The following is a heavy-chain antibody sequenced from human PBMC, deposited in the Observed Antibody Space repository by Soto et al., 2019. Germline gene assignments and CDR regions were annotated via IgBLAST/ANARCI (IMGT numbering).Heavy chain of an antibody. D-gene: IGHD6-19*01. J-gene: IGHJ5*02. Sequence: SLRLCFAASGLIFRSYGMHWVRQAPGKGLEWVAVIWYDGSNTYYADPVKGRFTISRDNSKNTLFLQMNSLRAEDTAVYYCASSAAWGRGTLVTVYS. CDR3: ASSAA. CDR1: GLIFRSYG. CDR2: IWYDGSNT. V-gene: IGHV3-33*01.